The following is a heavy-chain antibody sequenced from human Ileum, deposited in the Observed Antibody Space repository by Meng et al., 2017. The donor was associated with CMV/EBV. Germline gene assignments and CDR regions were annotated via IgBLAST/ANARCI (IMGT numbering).Heavy chain of an antibody. D-gene: IGHD5-12*01. Sequence: QEKGEESGQGVRKPSETLSLTRRVASDLNIRSGNNWGWSRRPPGKGLEWIASIKYRGDTHYNSSLKSGLTISIDTSKNQFFLRLTAVTAADTAVYYCVRDKSGYGHDWGQGTLVTVSS. J-gene: IGHJ4*02. V-gene: IGHV4-39*07. CDR3: VRDKSGYGHD. CDR2: IKYRGDT. CDR1: SDLNIRSGNN.